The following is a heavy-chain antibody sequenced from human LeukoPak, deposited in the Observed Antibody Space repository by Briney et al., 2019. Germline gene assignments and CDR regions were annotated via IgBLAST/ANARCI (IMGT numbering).Heavy chain of an antibody. J-gene: IGHJ4*02. CDR1: GGSISSYY. CDR3: ARAAGYSSGWVDY. V-gene: IGHV4-59*08. D-gene: IGHD6-19*01. Sequence: SETLSLTRTVSGGSISSYYWSWIRQPPGKGLEWIGYIYYSGSTNYNPSLKSRVTISVDTSKNQFSLKLSSVTAADTAVYYCARAAGYSSGWVDYWGQGTLVTVSS. CDR2: IYYSGST.